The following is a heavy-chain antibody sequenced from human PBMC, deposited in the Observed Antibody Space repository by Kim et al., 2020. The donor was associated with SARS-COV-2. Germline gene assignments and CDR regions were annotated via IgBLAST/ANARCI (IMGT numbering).Heavy chain of an antibody. CDR2: INHSGST. V-gene: IGHV4-34*01. Sequence: SETLSLTCAVYGGSFSGYYWSWIRQPPGKGLEWIGEINHSGSTNYNPSLKSRVTISVDTSKNQFSLKLSSVTAADTAVYYCARGGNVWGSYRLYYFGYWGQGTLVTVSS. D-gene: IGHD3-16*02. CDR3: ARGGNVWGSYRLYYFGY. J-gene: IGHJ4*02. CDR1: GGSFSGYY.